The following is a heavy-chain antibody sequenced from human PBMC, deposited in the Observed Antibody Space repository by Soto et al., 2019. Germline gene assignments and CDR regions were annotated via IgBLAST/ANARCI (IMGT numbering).Heavy chain of an antibody. CDR3: AKLPGYSYNYRLNIDY. CDR1: GFIFRDFY. CDR2: ISSSSSST. Sequence: GGSLRLSCAASGFIFRDFYMSWIRQVPGKGLEWLSKISSSSSSTDYADSVKGRFTISRDNAKNSLYLQMSSLRAEDTAVYFCAKLPGYSYNYRLNIDYWGQGTLVTVSS. J-gene: IGHJ4*02. D-gene: IGHD5-12*01. V-gene: IGHV3-11*06.